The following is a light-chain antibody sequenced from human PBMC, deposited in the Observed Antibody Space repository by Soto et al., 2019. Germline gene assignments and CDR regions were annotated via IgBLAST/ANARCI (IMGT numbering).Light chain of an antibody. J-gene: IGKJ1*01. CDR1: QGVLYSSNNKNY. Sequence: DIVMTQSPDSLAVSLGERATINCKSSQGVLYSSNNKNYLAWYQQRPGQPPNLLIYWASTRESGVPDRFSGSGSGTDFTLTISSVQAEDVAIYYCQQYFSFPWTFGQGTKVEIK. V-gene: IGKV4-1*01. CDR3: QQYFSFPWT. CDR2: WAS.